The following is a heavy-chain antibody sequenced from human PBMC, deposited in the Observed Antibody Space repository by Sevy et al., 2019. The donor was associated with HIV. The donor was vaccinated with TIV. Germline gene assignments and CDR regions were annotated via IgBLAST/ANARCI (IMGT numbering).Heavy chain of an antibody. CDR1: GFTFDDYA. V-gene: IGHV3-9*01. Sequence: GGSLRLSCAASGFTFDDYAMHWVRQAPGKGLEWVSGISWNSGIVKYGDTLKGRFTVSRDNAKNSLYLQMNSLRPEDTAFYYCAKDRFLRPSPHSDFWGQGTLVTVSS. D-gene: IGHD5-12*01. J-gene: IGHJ4*02. CDR3: AKDRFLRPSPHSDF. CDR2: ISWNSGIV.